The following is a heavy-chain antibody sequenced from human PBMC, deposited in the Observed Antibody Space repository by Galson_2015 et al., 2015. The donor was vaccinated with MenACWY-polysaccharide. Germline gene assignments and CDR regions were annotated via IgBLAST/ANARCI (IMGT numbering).Heavy chain of an antibody. CDR3: AKDSGAGEDDI. CDR1: GFTFSTHG. D-gene: IGHD4-17*01. Sequence: SLRLSCAASGFTFSTHGMHWVRQAPGQGLEWVSAIRESGIGTYYADSVKGRFTISRDNSKNTLYLQMNSLRAEDTAIYYCAKDSGAGEDDIWGPGTVVTVSS. CDR2: IRESGIGT. J-gene: IGHJ3*02. V-gene: IGHV3-23*01.